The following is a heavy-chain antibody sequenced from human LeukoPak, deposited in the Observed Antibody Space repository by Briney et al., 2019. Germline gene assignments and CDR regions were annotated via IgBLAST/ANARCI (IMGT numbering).Heavy chain of an antibody. CDR2: ISFNGGNT. CDR1: GFIFSSYA. Sequence: GSLRLSCSASGFIFSSYAMHWVRQAPGKGLEYVSGISFNGGNTYFADSVKGRFTISRDNSKNTLYLQMNSLRAEDTAVYYCAKDLDDSSGYYPPDAEYFQHWGQGTLVTVSS. D-gene: IGHD3-22*01. V-gene: IGHV3-64*04. CDR3: AKDLDDSSGYYPPDAEYFQH. J-gene: IGHJ1*01.